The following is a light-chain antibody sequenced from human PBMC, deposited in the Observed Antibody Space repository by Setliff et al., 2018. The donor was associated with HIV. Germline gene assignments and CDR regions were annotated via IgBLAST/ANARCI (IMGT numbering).Light chain of an antibody. Sequence: DIQLTQSPSSLSAFVGDRVTITCRASQSISTSLNWYQQIPGKAPKLLIYAASNLQSGVPSRFSGSGSETDFTLTISSLRPEDFATYYCQQTYSIVLLTFGPGTKMDIK. CDR2: AAS. V-gene: IGKV1-39*01. J-gene: IGKJ3*01. CDR1: QSISTS. CDR3: QQTYSIVLLT.